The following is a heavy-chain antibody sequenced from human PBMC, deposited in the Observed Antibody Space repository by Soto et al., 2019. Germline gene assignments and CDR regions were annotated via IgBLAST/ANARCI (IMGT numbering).Heavy chain of an antibody. V-gene: IGHV3-53*01. D-gene: IGHD4-4*01. J-gene: IGHJ6*01. CDR3: ARLLLQEHAYDG. CDR2: VYDVDGT. Sequence: GGSLRLSCAASAFKFSDYYMSWVRQAPGKGLEWVSGVYDVDGTYYADSVKGRLTISRDTSKTIVYLEMNNLRPDDTAVYYCARLLLQEHAYDGWGLGTTGPVPS. CDR1: AFKFSDYY.